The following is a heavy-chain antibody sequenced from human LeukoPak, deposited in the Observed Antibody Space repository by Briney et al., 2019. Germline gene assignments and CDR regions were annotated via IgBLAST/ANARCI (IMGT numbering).Heavy chain of an antibody. CDR3: ARPLNTVHDTFDV. J-gene: IGHJ3*01. CDR1: GGSVNSGGYY. D-gene: IGHD4-11*01. V-gene: IGHV4-31*03. Sequence: SETLSLTCTVSGGSVNSGGYYWVWIRQRPGKGLEWIGYIYYTGSTSYNPSLKSRLTIAVDTSKNQFSLKLSSVTAADTAVYYCARPLNTVHDTFDVWGQGTMVTVSS. CDR2: IYYTGST.